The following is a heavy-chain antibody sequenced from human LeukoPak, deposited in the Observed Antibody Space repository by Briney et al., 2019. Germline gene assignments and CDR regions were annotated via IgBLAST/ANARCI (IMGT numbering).Heavy chain of an antibody. D-gene: IGHD4-17*01. CDR1: ALTFCGYW. CDR2: IKEDGSEK. J-gene: IGHJ4*02. CDR3: ASWGVGDYNY. Sequence: PGGAPRLPSATSALTFCGYWMRWVRRDPPRGGEWVANIKEDGSEKYYVDSVKGRFTISRDNAKDSLYLQMNSLRGEDRAVYYCASWGVGDYNYWGQGTLVTVSS. V-gene: IGHV3-7*01.